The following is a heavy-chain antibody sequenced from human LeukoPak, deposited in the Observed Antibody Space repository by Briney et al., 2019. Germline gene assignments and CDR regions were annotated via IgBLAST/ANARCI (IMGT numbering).Heavy chain of an antibody. CDR1: GFTFSDYY. Sequence: GGSLRLSCAASGFTFSDYYMSWIRQAPGKGLEWVSYISSSSSYTNYADSVKGRFTISRDNAKNSLYLQMNSLRAEDTAVYYCARDRRGDSSGYYYVDLVYYYYYGMDVWGQGTTVTVSS. D-gene: IGHD3-22*01. CDR3: ARDRRGDSSGYYYVDLVYYYYYGMDV. CDR2: ISSSSSYT. J-gene: IGHJ6*02. V-gene: IGHV3-11*06.